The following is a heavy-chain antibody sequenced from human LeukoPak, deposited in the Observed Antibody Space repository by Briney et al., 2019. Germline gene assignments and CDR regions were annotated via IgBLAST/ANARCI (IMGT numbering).Heavy chain of an antibody. CDR2: ITGSSSST. Sequence: PGGSLRLSCAASGFTFSSYAMSWVRQAPGKGLEWVSAITGSSSSTYYADFVKGRFTISRDNSKNTLYLQMNSLRAEDTAVYYCAGSVVPAAIRAFGIWGQGTMVTVSS. D-gene: IGHD2-2*01. J-gene: IGHJ3*02. CDR3: AGSVVPAAIRAFGI. CDR1: GFTFSSYA. V-gene: IGHV3-23*01.